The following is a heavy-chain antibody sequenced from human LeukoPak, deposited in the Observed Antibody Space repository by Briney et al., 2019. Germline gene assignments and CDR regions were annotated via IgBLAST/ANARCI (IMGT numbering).Heavy chain of an antibody. Sequence: SETLSLTCTVSAYSISSDDYWGWIRQSPGKGLEWIGSVYHSGSTYYNPSLKSRVTISVDTPKNQFSLKLRSVTAADTAVYYCARHLGGSDYPTPFDYWGQGTLVTVSS. D-gene: IGHD2-21*01. CDR1: AYSISSDDY. CDR2: VYHSGST. V-gene: IGHV4-38-2*02. CDR3: ARHLGGSDYPTPFDY. J-gene: IGHJ4*02.